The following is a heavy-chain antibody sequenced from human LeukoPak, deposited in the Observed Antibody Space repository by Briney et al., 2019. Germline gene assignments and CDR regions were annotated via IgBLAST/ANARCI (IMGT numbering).Heavy chain of an antibody. D-gene: IGHD3-16*01. J-gene: IGHJ4*02. V-gene: IGHV3-7*01. Sequence: PGESLRLSCIDSGMNNYWMTWVRQAPGKGLQSLANINKDGSEKYYLDSVKGRITISRDNMKNSVFLEINSLRAEDTGIYYCATDLNWVSHWGQGTLVTVSS. CDR3: ATDLNWVSH. CDR1: GMNNYW. CDR2: INKDGSEK.